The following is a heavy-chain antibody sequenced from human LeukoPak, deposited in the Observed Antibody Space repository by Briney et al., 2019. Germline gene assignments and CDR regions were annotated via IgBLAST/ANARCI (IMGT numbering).Heavy chain of an antibody. J-gene: IGHJ4*02. CDR2: IFYSGST. V-gene: IGHV4-39*01. CDR3: ARLLKRNENTV. D-gene: IGHD2/OR15-2a*01. Sequence: SETLSLTCTVSGGSIISSNYFWAWIRQPPGKGLEWIGSIFYSGSTYYTPSLQSRVTMSVDTSKNQFSLKLTSVSAADTAVYYCARLLKRNENTVWGQGTLVTVAS. CDR1: GGSIISSNYF.